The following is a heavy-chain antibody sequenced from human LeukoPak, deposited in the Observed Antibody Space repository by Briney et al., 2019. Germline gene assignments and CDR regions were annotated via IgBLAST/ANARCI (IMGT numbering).Heavy chain of an antibody. V-gene: IGHV1-18*01. CDR3: ARDRGAAAGISEIDY. J-gene: IGHJ4*02. CDR2: ISAYNGNT. D-gene: IGHD6-13*01. CDR1: QYSFTGYY. Sequence: ASVKVSCKASQYSFTGYYMHWVRQAPGQGLEWMGWISAYNGNTNYAQKLQGRVTMTTDTSTSTAYMELRSLRSDDTAVYYCARDRGAAAGISEIDYWGQGTLVTVSP.